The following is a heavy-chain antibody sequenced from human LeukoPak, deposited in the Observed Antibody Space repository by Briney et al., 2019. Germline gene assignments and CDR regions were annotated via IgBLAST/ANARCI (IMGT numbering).Heavy chain of an antibody. CDR2: ISSSSSYI. J-gene: IGHJ4*02. D-gene: IGHD2-15*01. CDR1: GFTFSSYS. V-gene: IGHV3-21*01. Sequence: PGGSLRLSCAASGFTFSSYSMNWVRQAPGKGLEWVSSISSSSSYIYYADSVKGRFTISRDNAKNSLYLQMNSLRAEDTAVYYCARDPAVVGLHYFDYWGQGTLVTVSS. CDR3: ARDPAVVGLHYFDY.